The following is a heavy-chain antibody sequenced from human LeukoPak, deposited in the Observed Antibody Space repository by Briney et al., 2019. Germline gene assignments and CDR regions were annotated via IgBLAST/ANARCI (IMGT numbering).Heavy chain of an antibody. J-gene: IGHJ4*02. D-gene: IGHD3-22*01. V-gene: IGHV3-9*01. Sequence: GGSLRLSCAASGFTFSSYSMNWVRQAPGKGLEWVSGISWNSGSIGYADSVKGRFTISRDNAKNSLYLQMNSLRAEDTALYYCAKDMYYYDSSGPLFDYWGQGTLVTVSS. CDR1: GFTFSSYS. CDR2: ISWNSGSI. CDR3: AKDMYYYDSSGPLFDY.